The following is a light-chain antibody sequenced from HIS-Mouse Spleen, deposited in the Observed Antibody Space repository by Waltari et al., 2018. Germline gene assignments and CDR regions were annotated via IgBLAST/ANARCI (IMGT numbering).Light chain of an antibody. Sequence: QSALTQPASVSGSPGQSITISCTGTSSDVGSYNLVSWYQQHPGKAPKRRIYEGSKRPSGVSNRFSGSKSGNTASLTISGLQAEDEADYYCCSYAGSSTNWVFGGGTKLTVL. CDR3: CSYAGSSTNWV. V-gene: IGLV2-23*01. J-gene: IGLJ3*02. CDR1: SSDVGSYNL. CDR2: EGS.